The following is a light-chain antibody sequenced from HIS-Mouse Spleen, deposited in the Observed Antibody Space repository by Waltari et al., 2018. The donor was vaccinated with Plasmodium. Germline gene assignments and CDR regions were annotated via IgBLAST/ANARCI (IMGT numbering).Light chain of an antibody. CDR2: EGS. Sequence: QSALTQPASVSGSPGQSITISCPGTSSHVGSYNLVSWYQQHPGKAPKPMIYEGSKRPSGVSNRFSGSKSGNTASLTISGLQAEDEADYYCCSYAGSSTPYVFGTGTKVTVL. CDR1: SSHVGSYNL. J-gene: IGLJ1*01. CDR3: CSYAGSSTPYV. V-gene: IGLV2-23*01.